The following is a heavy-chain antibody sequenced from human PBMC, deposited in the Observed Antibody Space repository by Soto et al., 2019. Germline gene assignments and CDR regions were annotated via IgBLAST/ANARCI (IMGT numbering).Heavy chain of an antibody. J-gene: IGHJ5*02. CDR3: ARDPYCSGTDDP. D-gene: IGHD3-10*01. CDR2: IWYDGSNK. V-gene: IGHV3-33*01. CDR1: GFTFSSYG. Sequence: QVQLVESGGGVVQPGRSLRLSCAASGFTFSSYGMHWVRQAPGQGLEWVAVIWYDGSNKYYADAVKGRFTISRDNSKNTLYLQMKSLRAEDTAVYYCARDPYCSGTDDPWGQGTLVTVSS.